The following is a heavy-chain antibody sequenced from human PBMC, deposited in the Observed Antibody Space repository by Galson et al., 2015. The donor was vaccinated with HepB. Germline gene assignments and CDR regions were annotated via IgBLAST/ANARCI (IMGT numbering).Heavy chain of an antibody. J-gene: IGHJ5*01. CDR2: IYPGDSDT. V-gene: IGHV5-51*01. CDR3: ARRPYCSSGSCYAGWFDS. CDR1: GYSFSTYW. D-gene: IGHD2-15*01. Sequence: QSGAEVKKPGESLKISCKGFGYSFSTYWIGWVRQTPGKGLEWMGVIYPGDSDTRYSPSFQGQVTISVDKSVTPAYLQWSSLKAADTAMYYCARRPYCSSGSCYAGWFDSWGQGTLVTVSS.